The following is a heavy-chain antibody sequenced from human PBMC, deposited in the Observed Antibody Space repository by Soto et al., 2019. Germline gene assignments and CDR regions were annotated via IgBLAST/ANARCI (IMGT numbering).Heavy chain of an antibody. V-gene: IGHV1-8*01. CDR1: GYTFTSYD. D-gene: IGHD3-22*01. Sequence: QVQLVQSGAEVKKPGASVKVSCKASGYTFTSYDINWVRQATGQGLEWMGWMNPNSGNTGYAQKFQGRVTMTRNTSIRTAAFELSSLRAQDTAVYYCARGYHYDSSGYGHWGQGTLVTVSS. CDR3: ARGYHYDSSGYGH. CDR2: MNPNSGNT. J-gene: IGHJ4*02.